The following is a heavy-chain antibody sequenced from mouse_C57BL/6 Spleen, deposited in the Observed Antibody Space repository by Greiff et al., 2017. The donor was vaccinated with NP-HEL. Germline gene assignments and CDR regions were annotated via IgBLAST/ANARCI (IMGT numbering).Heavy chain of an antibody. CDR1: GFSLTSYG. V-gene: IGHV2-5*01. J-gene: IGHJ4*01. CDR2: IWRGGST. Sequence: QVQLKQSGPGLVQPSQSLSITCTVSGFSLTSYGVHWVRQSPGKGLEWLGVIWRGGSTDYNAAFMSRLSITTDNSKSQVFFKMNSLQADDTAIYYCAKRGVTTGYYAMDYWGQGTSVTVSS. CDR3: AKRGVTTGYYAMDY. D-gene: IGHD2-5*01.